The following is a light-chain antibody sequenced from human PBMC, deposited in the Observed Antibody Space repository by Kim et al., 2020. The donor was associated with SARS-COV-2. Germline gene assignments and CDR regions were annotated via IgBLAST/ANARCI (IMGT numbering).Light chain of an antibody. CDR2: STY. CDR1: QSFGSN. J-gene: IGKJ4*01. CDR3: QQYNEWPLT. V-gene: IGKV3-15*01. Sequence: VSPGERATLSCRASQSFGSNIAWYQQRPGQAPRLLIHSTYTRATDVPARFSGSGSGTEFTLTISSLQSEDFAVYYCQQYNEWPLTFGGGTKVDIK.